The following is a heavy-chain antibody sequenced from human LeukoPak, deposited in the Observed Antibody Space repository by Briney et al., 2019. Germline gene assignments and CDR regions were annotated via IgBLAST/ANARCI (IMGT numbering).Heavy chain of an antibody. Sequence: GGSLRLSCAASGFTFSNYGMHWVRQAPGKGLEWVAVIWYDGSNKYYGDSVKGRFTISRDNSKNTLYLQMNSLRAEDTAVYYCAKVGSSWAPFDYWGQGTLVTVSS. V-gene: IGHV3-33*06. CDR3: AKVGSSWAPFDY. CDR1: GFTFSNYG. D-gene: IGHD6-13*01. CDR2: IWYDGSNK. J-gene: IGHJ4*02.